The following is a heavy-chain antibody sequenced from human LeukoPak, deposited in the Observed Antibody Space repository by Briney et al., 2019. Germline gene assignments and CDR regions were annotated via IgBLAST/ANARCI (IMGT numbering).Heavy chain of an antibody. V-gene: IGHV3-74*01. CDR2: IKTDGSST. CDR3: ARDRGYTQDY. J-gene: IGHJ4*02. Sequence: GGSLRLSCAASGFTFSTYWMHWVRQAPGKGLVWVSHIKTDGSSTTYADSVKGRFTISRDNAKNTLYLQMNSLRAEDTAVYYCARDRGYTQDYWGQGALVTVSS. CDR1: GFTFSTYW. D-gene: IGHD5-12*01.